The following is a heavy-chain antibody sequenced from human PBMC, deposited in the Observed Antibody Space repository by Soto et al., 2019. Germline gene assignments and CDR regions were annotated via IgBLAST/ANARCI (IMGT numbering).Heavy chain of an antibody. D-gene: IGHD6-6*01. CDR2: LNPKSGHT. J-gene: IGHJ4*02. Sequence: QVQLVQSGAEVKKPGASVKVSCKASRYTFISYDINWVRQATGQGLEWMGWLNPKSGHTGYAQKFQGRVTMTRNTSISTAYMELSSLRSEDTAVYYWARGAYSTSTDIDYWGQGTLVTVSS. CDR1: RYTFISYD. V-gene: IGHV1-8*01. CDR3: ARGAYSTSTDIDY.